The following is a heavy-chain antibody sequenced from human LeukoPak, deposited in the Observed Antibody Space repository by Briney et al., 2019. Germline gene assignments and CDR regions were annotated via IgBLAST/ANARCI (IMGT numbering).Heavy chain of an antibody. Sequence: ASVKVSCRASGYTFTSYGISWVRQAPGQGLEWMGWISAYNGNTNYAQKLQGRVTMTTDTSTSTAYMELRSLSSDDTAIYYCARDWPTVIADYWGQGTLVTVSS. CDR1: GYTFTSYG. D-gene: IGHD4-11*01. CDR3: ARDWPTVIADY. V-gene: IGHV1-18*01. J-gene: IGHJ4*02. CDR2: ISAYNGNT.